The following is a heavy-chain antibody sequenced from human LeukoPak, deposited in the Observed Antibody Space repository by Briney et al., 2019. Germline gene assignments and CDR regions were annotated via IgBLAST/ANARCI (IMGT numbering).Heavy chain of an antibody. CDR3: ARGVAADNWFDP. CDR2: INPNSGGT. V-gene: IGHV1-2*04. J-gene: IGHJ5*02. Sequence: ASVKVSCKASGYTFTRYGISWVRQAPGQGLEWMGWINPNSGGTNYAQKFQGWVTMTRDTSISTAYMELSRLRSDDTAVYYCARGVAADNWFDPWGQGTLVTVSS. CDR1: GYTFTRYG. D-gene: IGHD6-13*01.